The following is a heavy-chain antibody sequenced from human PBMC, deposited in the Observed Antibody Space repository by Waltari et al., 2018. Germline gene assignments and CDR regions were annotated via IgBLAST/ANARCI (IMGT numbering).Heavy chain of an antibody. CDR2: VEPEDGET. Sequence: EVQLVQSGDEVKKPGATVNISCKVSGYTFTDSYMHWVQQAPGKGHEWMGLVEPEDGETIYAEKFQGRVTITADTSTDTAYMELSSLRSEDTAVYYCAAQGYSSSWYELDYFDYWGQGTLVTVSS. CDR3: AAQGYSSSWYELDYFDY. V-gene: IGHV1-69-2*01. CDR1: GYTFTDSY. D-gene: IGHD6-13*01. J-gene: IGHJ4*02.